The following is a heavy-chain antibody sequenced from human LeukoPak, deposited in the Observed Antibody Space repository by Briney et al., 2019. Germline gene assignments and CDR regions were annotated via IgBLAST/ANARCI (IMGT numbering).Heavy chain of an antibody. CDR3: AKDLRVIYASGSFYYRYMDV. CDR2: LRFDGSND. J-gene: IGHJ6*03. CDR1: GFTFSSHG. V-gene: IGHV3-30*02. Sequence: GGSLRLSCAASGFTFSSHGMHWVRQAPGKGLEWVAFLRFDGSNDDYADSVKGRFNITRDNSKNTLYLQMSTLRTEDTAVYYCAKDLRVIYASGSFYYRYMDVWGKGTTVIISS. D-gene: IGHD3-10*01.